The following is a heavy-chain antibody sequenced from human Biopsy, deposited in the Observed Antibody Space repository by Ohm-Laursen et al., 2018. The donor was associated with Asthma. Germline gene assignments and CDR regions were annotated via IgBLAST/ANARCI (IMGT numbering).Heavy chain of an antibody. CDR3: AKRRGYSGHDNDY. Sequence: SLRLSCAALGFIFRSFGMHWVRQAPGKGLEWVAVISYDGNHKFYEDSVKGRFTISRDNSKNTLYLQMNSLRTEDTAVYYCAKRRGYSGHDNDYWGQGTLVIVSS. CDR1: GFIFRSFG. D-gene: IGHD5-12*01. CDR2: ISYDGNHK. V-gene: IGHV3-30*18. J-gene: IGHJ4*02.